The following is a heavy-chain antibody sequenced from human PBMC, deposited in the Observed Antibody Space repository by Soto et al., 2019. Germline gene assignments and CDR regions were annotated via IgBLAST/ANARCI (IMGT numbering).Heavy chain of an antibody. CDR3: TSSESPDPPYCSDF. V-gene: IGHV3-49*04. Sequence: GGSLRLSCTTSGFTFENYAINWVRQAPGKGLEWVGLVRNQTYGGTPEYAASIKGRISISRDDSNDIASLQMNRLYTEDSGVYYCTSSESPDPPYCSDFWGHGTLVTVSS. CDR2: VRNQTYGGTP. D-gene: IGHD2-15*01. J-gene: IGHJ4*01. CDR1: GFTFENYA.